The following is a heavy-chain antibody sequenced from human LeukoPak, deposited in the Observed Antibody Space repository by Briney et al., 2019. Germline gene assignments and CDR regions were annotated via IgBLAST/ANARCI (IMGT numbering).Heavy chain of an antibody. J-gene: IGHJ6*02. CDR2: ISYDGSNK. Sequence: GGSLRLSCAASGFTFSSYGMHWVRQAPGKGLEWVAVISYDGSNKYYADSVKGRFTISRDSSKNTLYLQMNSLRAEDTAVYYCARSFSYSAAGPYGMDVWGQGTTVTVSS. V-gene: IGHV3-30*03. CDR1: GFTFSSYG. CDR3: ARSFSYSAAGPYGMDV. D-gene: IGHD6-13*01.